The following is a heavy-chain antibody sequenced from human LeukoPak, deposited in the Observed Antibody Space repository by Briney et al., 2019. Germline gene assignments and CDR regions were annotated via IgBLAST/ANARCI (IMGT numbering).Heavy chain of an antibody. Sequence: GGSLRLSCAASGFTFSSYAMSWVRQAPGKGLEWVSAISGSGGSTYYADSVKGRFTISRDNSKNTLYLQMNSLRAEDTAVYYCARDPSMRSAVAGTAPLDYWGQGTLVTVSS. V-gene: IGHV3-23*01. CDR3: ARDPSMRSAVAGTAPLDY. CDR2: ISGSGGST. J-gene: IGHJ4*02. D-gene: IGHD6-19*01. CDR1: GFTFSSYA.